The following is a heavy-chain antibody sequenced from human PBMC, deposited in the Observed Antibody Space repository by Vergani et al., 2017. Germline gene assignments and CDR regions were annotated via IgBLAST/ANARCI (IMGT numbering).Heavy chain of an antibody. J-gene: IGHJ6*02. Sequence: DVQLLESGGALVQPGGSLRLSCAASGFTLSKYAMTWVRQTPEKGLEWVSSILSGGGVKYNLDSVKGRLTISRDNSKNTLYLQMNSLRAEDTAVYYCAKDPSSPTVTSDYYYYYGMDVWGQGTTVIVSS. CDR2: ILSGGGVK. CDR3: AKDPSSPTVTSDYYYYYGMDV. D-gene: IGHD4-11*01. V-gene: IGHV3-23*01. CDR1: GFTLSKYA.